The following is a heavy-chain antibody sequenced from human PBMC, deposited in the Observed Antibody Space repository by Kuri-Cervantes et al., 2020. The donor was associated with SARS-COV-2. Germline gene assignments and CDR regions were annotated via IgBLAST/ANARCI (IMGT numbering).Heavy chain of an antibody. D-gene: IGHD2-2*01. CDR2: IYHSGST. J-gene: IGHJ2*01. CDR3: ARGVVPAATKIKKNFGYFDL. Sequence: SETLSLTCTVSGGFISSGDYYWNWIRQPPGKGLEWIGYIYHSGSTYYNPSLKSRLTISVDTSKNQFSLKLSSVTAADTAVYHCARGVVPAATKIKKNFGYFDLWGRGTLVTVSS. V-gene: IGHV4-30-4*08. CDR1: GGFISSGDYY.